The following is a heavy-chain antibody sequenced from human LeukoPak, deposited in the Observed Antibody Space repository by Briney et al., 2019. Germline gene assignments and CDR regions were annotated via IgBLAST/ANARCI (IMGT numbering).Heavy chain of an antibody. D-gene: IGHD2-2*03. J-gene: IGHJ6*03. CDR2: ISAYNGNT. CDR1: GGTFSSYA. Sequence: ASVKVSCKASGGTFSSYAISWVRQAPGQGLEWMGWISAYNGNTNYAQKLQGRVTMTTDTSTSTAYMELRSLRSDDTAVYYCARDFGYCSSTSCYVHYYYYMDVWGKGTTVTVSS. CDR3: ARDFGYCSSTSCYVHYYYYMDV. V-gene: IGHV1-18*01.